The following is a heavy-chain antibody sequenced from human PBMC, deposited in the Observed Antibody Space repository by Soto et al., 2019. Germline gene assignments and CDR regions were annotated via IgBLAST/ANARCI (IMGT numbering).Heavy chain of an antibody. J-gene: IGHJ4*02. CDR2: LNRAGSRT. V-gene: IGHV3-74*01. CDR1: GFTFSNYW. D-gene: IGHD1-26*01. Sequence: AQLVESGGGLVQPGGSLRLSCAASGFTFSNYWMHWVRQVPGQGPVWVSRLNRAGSRTDYADSVRGRFTIFRDNARNTLYLQMNSLRAEATAMYYCARDLGGAGSYWGQGTLVTVSS. CDR3: ARDLGGAGSY.